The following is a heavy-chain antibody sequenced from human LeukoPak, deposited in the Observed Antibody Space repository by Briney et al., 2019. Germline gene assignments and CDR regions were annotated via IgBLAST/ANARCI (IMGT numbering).Heavy chain of an antibody. CDR3: ARQLDSSGWYGFDY. Sequence: SETLSLTCTVSGGSLSSYYWSWIRQPPGKGLEWIGYIYYRGSTNYNPSLKSRVTISVDTSKNQFSLKLSSVTAADTAVYYCARQLDSSGWYGFDYWGQGTLVTVSS. CDR1: GGSLSSYY. D-gene: IGHD6-19*01. J-gene: IGHJ4*02. V-gene: IGHV4-59*08. CDR2: IYYRGST.